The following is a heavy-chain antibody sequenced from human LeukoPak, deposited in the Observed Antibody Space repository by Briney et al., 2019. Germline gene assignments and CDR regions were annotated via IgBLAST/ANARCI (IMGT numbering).Heavy chain of an antibody. CDR2: ISGSGGST. CDR3: ARSNQADDY. J-gene: IGHJ4*02. D-gene: IGHD4-11*01. V-gene: IGHV3-23*01. CDR1: GFTFSSYA. Sequence: PGGSLRLSCAASGFTFSSYAMSGVRQAPGKGLEWVSAISGSGGSTAYADSVKGRFTISRDNAKNTLYLQMNSLRAEDTAVYYCARSNQADDYWGQGTLVTVSS.